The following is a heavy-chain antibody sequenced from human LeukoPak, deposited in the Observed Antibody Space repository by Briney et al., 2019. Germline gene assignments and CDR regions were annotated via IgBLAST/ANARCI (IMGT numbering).Heavy chain of an antibody. D-gene: IGHD3-10*01. CDR2: INHSGST. J-gene: IGHJ6*02. CDR1: GGSFSGYY. Sequence: KPSETLSLTCAVYGGSFSGYYWSWIRQPPGKGLEWIGEINHSGSTNYNPSLKSRVTISVDTSKNQFSLKLSFVTAADTAVYYCARGFGRYYGSGSYYNPVTYGMDVWGQGTTVTVSS. V-gene: IGHV4-34*01. CDR3: ARGFGRYYGSGSYYNPVTYGMDV.